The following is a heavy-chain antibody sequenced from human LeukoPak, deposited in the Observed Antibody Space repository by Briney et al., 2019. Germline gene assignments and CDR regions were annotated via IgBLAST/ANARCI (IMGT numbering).Heavy chain of an antibody. CDR2: IYYSGST. J-gene: IGHJ5*02. D-gene: IGHD3-10*01. CDR1: GVSISSYY. Sequence: SETLSLTCTVSGVSISSYYWSWLRQPPGKGLEWIGYIYYSGSTNYNPSLKSRVTISVDTSKNQFSLKLSSVTAADTAVYYCARVRITMVRGRLNWFDPWGQGTLVTVSS. V-gene: IGHV4-59*01. CDR3: ARVRITMVRGRLNWFDP.